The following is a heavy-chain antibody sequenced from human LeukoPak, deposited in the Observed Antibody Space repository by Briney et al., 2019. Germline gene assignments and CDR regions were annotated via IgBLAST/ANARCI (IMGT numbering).Heavy chain of an antibody. CDR3: ARDGGYCSGGSCYSGDAFDI. Sequence: SETLSLTCTVSGYSISSGYYWGWIRQPPGKGLEWIGSIYHSGSTYYNPSLKSRVTISVDTSKNQFSLKLSSVTAADTAVYYCARDGGYCSGGSCYSGDAFDIWGQGTMVTVSS. D-gene: IGHD2-15*01. V-gene: IGHV4-38-2*02. CDR1: GYSISSGYY. J-gene: IGHJ3*02. CDR2: IYHSGST.